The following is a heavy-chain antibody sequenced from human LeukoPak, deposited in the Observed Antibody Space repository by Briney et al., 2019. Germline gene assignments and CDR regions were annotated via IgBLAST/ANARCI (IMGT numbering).Heavy chain of an antibody. CDR3: ARDPSTLRMIVVVITYYFDY. CDR1: GFTFSSYA. J-gene: IGHJ4*02. D-gene: IGHD3-22*01. Sequence: GGSLRLSCAASGFTFSSYAMHWVRQAPGKGLEWVAVISYDGSNKYYADSVKGRFTISRDNSKNTLYLQMNSLRAEDTAVYYCARDPSTLRMIVVVITYYFDYWGQGTLVTVSS. V-gene: IGHV3-30-3*01. CDR2: ISYDGSNK.